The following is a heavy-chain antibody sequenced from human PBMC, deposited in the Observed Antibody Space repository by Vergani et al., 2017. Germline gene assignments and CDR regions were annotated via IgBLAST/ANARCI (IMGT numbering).Heavy chain of an antibody. CDR2: IYSGGST. V-gene: IGHV3-53*04. D-gene: IGHD1-26*01. Sequence: EVQLVESGGGLVQPGGSLRLSCAASGFTVSSNYMSWVRQAPGKGLEWVSVIYSGGSTYYADSVKGRFTISRHNSKNTLYLQMNSLRAEDTAVYYCARDRGGSYGFLWQQDVWYFDLWGRGTLVTVSS. J-gene: IGHJ2*01. CDR3: ARDRGGSYGFLWQQDVWYFDL. CDR1: GFTVSSNY.